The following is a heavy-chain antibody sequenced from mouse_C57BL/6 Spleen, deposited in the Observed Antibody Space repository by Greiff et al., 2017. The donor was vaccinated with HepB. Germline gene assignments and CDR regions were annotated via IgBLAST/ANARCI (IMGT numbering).Heavy chain of an antibody. CDR1: GYAFSSSW. J-gene: IGHJ3*01. Sequence: QVQLQQSGPELVKPGASVKISCKASGYAFSSSWMNWVKQRPGKGLEWIGRIYPGDGDTNYNGKFKDKATLTADKSSSTAYMQLSSLTSEDSAVYLCARGGDPGWFAYWGQGTLVTVSA. V-gene: IGHV1-82*01. CDR2: IYPGDGDT. D-gene: IGHD3-3*01. CDR3: ARGGDPGWFAY.